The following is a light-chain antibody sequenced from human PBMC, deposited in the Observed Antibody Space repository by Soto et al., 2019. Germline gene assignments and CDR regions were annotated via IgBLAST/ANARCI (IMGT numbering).Light chain of an antibody. Sequence: ESVLTQSSGTLSLSPGERATLSCRASQSVSSNYLAWYQQKPGQAPRLLIYGASTRATGIPDRFSGSGSGTDFTLTISSLEPEDFAVYYCQHYSSSPPAITFGQGTRLEIK. V-gene: IGKV3-20*01. CDR1: QSVSSNY. CDR2: GAS. J-gene: IGKJ5*01. CDR3: QHYSSSPPAIT.